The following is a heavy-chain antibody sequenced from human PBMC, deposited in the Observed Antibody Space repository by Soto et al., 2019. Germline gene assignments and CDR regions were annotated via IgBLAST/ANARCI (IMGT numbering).Heavy chain of an antibody. CDR1: GFSLSTNGVG. CDR2: VYWNDDK. Sequence: QITLKESGLTLVKPTQTLTLTCTVSGFSLSTNGVGVGWIRQPPGKALEWLAIVYWNDDKRYSPSLESRLTIARDASKNQVIRIMTNMDPVDTATYYCAHRHFNKVAYFDSWGQGTLVTVSS. V-gene: IGHV2-5*01. J-gene: IGHJ4*02. CDR3: AHRHFNKVAYFDS.